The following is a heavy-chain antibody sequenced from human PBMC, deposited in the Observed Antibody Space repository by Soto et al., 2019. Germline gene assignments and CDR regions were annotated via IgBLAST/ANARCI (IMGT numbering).Heavy chain of an antibody. CDR3: ARGSIYLVVAARPYWYFDL. CDR1: GGSCSGYY. V-gene: IGHV4-34*01. Sequence: SETLSLTCAVYGGSCSGYYWSWIRQPPGKGLEWIGEINHSGSTNYNPSLKSRVTISVDTSKNQFSLKLSSVTAADTAVYYCARGSIYLVVAARPYWYFDLWGRGTLVTVSS. CDR2: INHSGST. J-gene: IGHJ2*01. D-gene: IGHD2-15*01.